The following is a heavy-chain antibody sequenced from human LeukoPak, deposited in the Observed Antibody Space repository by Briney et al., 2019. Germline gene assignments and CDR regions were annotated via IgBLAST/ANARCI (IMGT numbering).Heavy chain of an antibody. CDR2: IGPSGVTT. D-gene: IGHD1-1*01. CDR3: SRQLILDY. CDR1: GFTFNNFA. Sequence: PGGSLRLSCAASGFTFNNFALNWVRQAPGKGLEWISRIGPSGVTTYYADSVKGRFTISRDNSKNSLYLKMNSLRAEDTALYYCSRQLILDYGSEGTLVSVSS. J-gene: IGHJ4*02. V-gene: IGHV3-23*01.